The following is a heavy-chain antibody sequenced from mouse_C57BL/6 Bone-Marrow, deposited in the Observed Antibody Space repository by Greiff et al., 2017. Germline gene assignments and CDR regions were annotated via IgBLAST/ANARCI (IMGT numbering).Heavy chain of an antibody. J-gene: IGHJ4*01. Sequence: EVQLAESGGGLVKPGGSLKLSCAASGFTFSDYGMHWVRQAPEKGLEWVAYISRGSSTIYYADTVKGRFTISRDNAKNTLFLQMTSLRSEDTAMYYCARREVVPLREEVYAMDYWGQGTSVTVSS. CDR2: ISRGSSTI. V-gene: IGHV5-17*01. CDR1: GFTFSDYG. CDR3: ARREVVPLREEVYAMDY. D-gene: IGHD1-1*02.